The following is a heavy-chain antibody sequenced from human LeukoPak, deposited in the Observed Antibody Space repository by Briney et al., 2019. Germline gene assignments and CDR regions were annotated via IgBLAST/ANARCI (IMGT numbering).Heavy chain of an antibody. Sequence: PGGSLRLSCAASGFTFDDYAMHWVRQAPGKGLEWVSGISWNSGSIVYADSVEGRFTISRDNAKNSLYLQMNSLTTEDTALYYCARSEDYWGQGTLVTVSS. J-gene: IGHJ4*02. CDR2: ISWNSGSI. CDR3: ARSEDY. V-gene: IGHV3-9*01. CDR1: GFTFDDYA.